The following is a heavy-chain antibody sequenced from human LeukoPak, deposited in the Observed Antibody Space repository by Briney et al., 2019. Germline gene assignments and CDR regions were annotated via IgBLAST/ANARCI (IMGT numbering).Heavy chain of an antibody. D-gene: IGHD2-2*01. J-gene: IGHJ3*02. Sequence: PGRSLRLSCAASGFTFDDYAMHWVRQAPGKGLEWVSGISWNSGSIGYADSVKGRFTISRDNAKNSLYLQMNSLRAEDTAVYYCARPTGGYCSSTSCYDAFDIWGQGTMVTVSS. V-gene: IGHV3-9*01. CDR3: ARPTGGYCSSTSCYDAFDI. CDR2: ISWNSGSI. CDR1: GFTFDDYA.